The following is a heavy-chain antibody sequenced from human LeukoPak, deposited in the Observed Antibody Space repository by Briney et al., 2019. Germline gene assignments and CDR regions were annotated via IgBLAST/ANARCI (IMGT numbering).Heavy chain of an antibody. CDR2: IYSGGST. J-gene: IGHJ3*02. Sequence: PGGSLRLSCAASGFTVSSNYMSWVRQAPGKGLEWVSVIYSGGSTYYADSVKGRFTISRDNSKNTLYLQMNSLRAEDTAVYYCARDRGVTMADAFDIWGQGTMVTVSS. D-gene: IGHD4/OR15-4a*01. CDR1: GFTVSSNY. CDR3: ARDRGVTMADAFDI. V-gene: IGHV3-66*01.